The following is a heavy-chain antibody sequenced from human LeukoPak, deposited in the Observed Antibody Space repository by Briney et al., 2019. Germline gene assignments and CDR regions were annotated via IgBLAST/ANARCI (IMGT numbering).Heavy chain of an antibody. Sequence: PSETLSLTCTVSGGSISTGSYYWGWIRLPPGKGLEWIGIIYYTGTTNYNPSLKSRVTISVDTSKNQFSLKLSSVTAADTAVYYCARQGDSGRSFDYWGQGTLVTVSS. CDR1: GGSISTGSYY. CDR2: IYYTGTT. D-gene: IGHD1-26*01. J-gene: IGHJ4*02. V-gene: IGHV4-39*01. CDR3: ARQGDSGRSFDY.